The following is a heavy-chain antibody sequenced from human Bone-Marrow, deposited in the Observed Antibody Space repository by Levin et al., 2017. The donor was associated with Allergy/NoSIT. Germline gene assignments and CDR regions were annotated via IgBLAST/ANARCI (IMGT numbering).Heavy chain of an antibody. CDR2: TYYRSKWYN. Sequence: SQTLSLTCAISGDYISSGTATWSWIRQSPSRGLEWLGRTYYRSKWYNDYAVSVKSRITINPDTSKNQFSLQLNSVTPEDTAVYYCARDSDAFDIWGQGTMVTVSS. V-gene: IGHV6-1*01. CDR3: ARDSDAFDI. CDR1: GDYISSGTAT. J-gene: IGHJ3*02.